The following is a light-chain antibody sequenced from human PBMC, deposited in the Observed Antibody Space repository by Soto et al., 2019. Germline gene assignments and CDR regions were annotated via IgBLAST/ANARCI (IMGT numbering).Light chain of an antibody. CDR3: QQLKSYPVT. Sequence: DIQLTQSPSFLSASVGDRVTITCRASQGISSYLAWYQQEPGQAPKPLIYAASTLQSGVPSRFSGGGSGTEFTLTISSLQPEDFATYYCQQLKSYPVTFGGGTKVEIK. V-gene: IGKV1-9*01. CDR1: QGISSY. J-gene: IGKJ4*01. CDR2: AAS.